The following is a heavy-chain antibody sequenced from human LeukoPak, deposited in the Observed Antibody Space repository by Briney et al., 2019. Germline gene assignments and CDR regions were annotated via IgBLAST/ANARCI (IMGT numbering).Heavy chain of an antibody. V-gene: IGHV4-39*01. D-gene: IGHD4-17*01. Sequence: GWVRQPPGKGLEWIGSIFYSGSTYYNPSLNSRVTISIDTSKNQFSLRLSSVTAADTAVYYCARQMNTVTADYWGQGTLVTVSS. CDR3: ARQMNTVTADY. J-gene: IGHJ4*02. CDR2: IFYSGST.